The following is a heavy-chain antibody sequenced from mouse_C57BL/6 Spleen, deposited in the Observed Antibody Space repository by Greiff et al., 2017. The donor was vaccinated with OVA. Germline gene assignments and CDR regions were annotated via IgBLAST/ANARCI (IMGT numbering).Heavy chain of an antibody. J-gene: IGHJ2*01. D-gene: IGHD2-4*01. V-gene: IGHV5-6*02. CDR2: ISSGGSYT. Sequence: EVKLVESGGDLVKPGGSLKLSCAASGFTFSSYGMSWVRQTPDKRLEWVATISSGGSYTYYPDSVKGRFTISRDNAMNTLYLQMSSLKSEDTAMYYCARGEDYDYWGQGTTLTVSS. CDR3: ARGEDYDY. CDR1: GFTFSSYG.